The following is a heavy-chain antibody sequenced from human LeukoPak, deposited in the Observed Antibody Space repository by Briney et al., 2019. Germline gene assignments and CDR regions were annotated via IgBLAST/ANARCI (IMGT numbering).Heavy chain of an antibody. CDR2: IYSSGST. D-gene: IGHD6-19*01. V-gene: IGHV4-61*02. CDR3: ARTITDSSGWYHFDY. Sequence: SSETLSLTCTVSGGSISGGSYFWSWIRQPAGEGLEWIGRIYSSGSTYCNPSLESRVTMSVDTSKNQFSLRLSSVTAADTALYYCARTITDSSGWYHFDYWGQGTLVTVSS. J-gene: IGHJ4*02. CDR1: GGSISGGSYF.